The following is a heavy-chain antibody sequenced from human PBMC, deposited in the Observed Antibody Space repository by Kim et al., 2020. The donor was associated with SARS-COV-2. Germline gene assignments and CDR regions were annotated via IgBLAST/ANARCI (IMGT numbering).Heavy chain of an antibody. Sequence: SVKVSCKASGGTFSSYAISWVRQAPGQGLEWMGGIIPIFCTANYAQKFQGRVTITADESTSTAYMELSSLRSEDTAVYYCARAYWSSRSYYYGMDVWGQGTTVTVSS. D-gene: IGHD1-1*01. CDR2: IIPIFCTA. V-gene: IGHV1-69*13. J-gene: IGHJ6*02. CDR1: GGTFSSYA. CDR3: ARAYWSSRSYYYGMDV.